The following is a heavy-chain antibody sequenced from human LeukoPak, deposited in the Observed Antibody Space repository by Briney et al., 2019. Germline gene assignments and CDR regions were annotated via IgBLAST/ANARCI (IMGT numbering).Heavy chain of an antibody. CDR2: ISYDGSNK. Sequence: GGSLRLSCAASGFTFSGYAMHWVRQAPGKGLEWVAVISYDGSNKYYADSVKGRFTISRDNSKNMLYLQMNSLRAEDTAVYYCARAGGVVIVAKYWGQGTLVTVSS. J-gene: IGHJ4*02. CDR3: ARAGGVVIVAKY. D-gene: IGHD2/OR15-2a*01. V-gene: IGHV3-30-3*01. CDR1: GFTFSGYA.